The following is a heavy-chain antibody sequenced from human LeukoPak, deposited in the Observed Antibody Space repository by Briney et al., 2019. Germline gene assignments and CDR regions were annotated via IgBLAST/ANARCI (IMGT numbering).Heavy chain of an antibody. D-gene: IGHD3-22*01. Sequence: WASVKVSCKASGYTFTSYAMHWVRQAPGQRLEWMGWINAGNGNTKYSQKFQGRVTMTRNTSISTAYMELSSLRSEDTAVYYCARWGPAYYYDSSGQTPYGMDVWGQGTTVTVSS. J-gene: IGHJ6*02. V-gene: IGHV1-3*01. CDR1: GYTFTSYA. CDR2: INAGNGNT. CDR3: ARWGPAYYYDSSGQTPYGMDV.